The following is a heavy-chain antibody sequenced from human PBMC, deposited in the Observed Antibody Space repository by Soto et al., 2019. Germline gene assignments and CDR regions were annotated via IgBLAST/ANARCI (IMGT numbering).Heavy chain of an antibody. V-gene: IGHV4-30-4*01. CDR2: IYYSGRT. CDR3: ARDRGADYYYGMDV. Sequence: QVQLQESGPGLVKPSQTLSLTRTVSGGSISSGDYYWSWIRQPPGKGLEWIGYIYYSGRTYYNPSLKSRLTISIDTPKNQFSLKLSSVTAADTAVYYCARDRGADYYYGMDVWGQGTTVTVSS. CDR1: GGSISSGDYY. J-gene: IGHJ6*02.